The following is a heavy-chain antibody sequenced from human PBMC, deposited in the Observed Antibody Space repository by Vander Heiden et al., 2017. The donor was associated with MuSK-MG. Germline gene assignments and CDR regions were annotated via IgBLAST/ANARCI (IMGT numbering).Heavy chain of an antibody. Sequence: QLHLQESGPGLVKPSETLSLTCTVSDGAISNTNYYWGWIRRPPGKGLEWIGSISYSGSTYYNPSLKSRVMISVDTSKNQFSLRVNSVTAADTAVYYCARHSRLTPVPRWFDPWGQGTLVTVSS. V-gene: IGHV4-39*01. CDR3: ARHSRLTPVPRWFDP. CDR1: DGAISNTNYY. CDR2: ISYSGST. J-gene: IGHJ5*02. D-gene: IGHD2-2*01.